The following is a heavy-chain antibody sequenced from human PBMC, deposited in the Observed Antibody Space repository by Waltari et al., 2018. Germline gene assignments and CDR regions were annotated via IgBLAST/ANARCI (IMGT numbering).Heavy chain of an antibody. D-gene: IGHD6-13*01. CDR2: IIPILGIA. V-gene: IGHV1-69*04. Sequence: QVQLVQSGAEVKKPGSSVKVSCKASGGTFSSYAISWVRQAPGQGLEWRGRIIPILGIANYAQKLQGRVTITADKSTSTAYMELSSLRSEDTAVYYCARYPPIAAAGTGYFDYWGQGTLVTVSS. CDR1: GGTFSSYA. CDR3: ARYPPIAAAGTGYFDY. J-gene: IGHJ4*02.